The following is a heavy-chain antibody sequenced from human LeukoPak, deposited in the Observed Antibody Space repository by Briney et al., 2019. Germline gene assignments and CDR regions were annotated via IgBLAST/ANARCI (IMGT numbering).Heavy chain of an antibody. V-gene: IGHV3-33*01. CDR2: IWYDGSNK. J-gene: IGHJ4*02. CDR3: ARTVTNHGNFDC. Sequence: GGSLRLSCAASGFTFSSYGMHWVRQVPGKGLEWVAVIWYDGSNKYYADSVKGRFTISRDNSKNTLYLQMNSLRAEDTGVYYCARTVTNHGNFDCWGQGTLVTVSS. CDR1: GFTFSSYG. D-gene: IGHD4-17*01.